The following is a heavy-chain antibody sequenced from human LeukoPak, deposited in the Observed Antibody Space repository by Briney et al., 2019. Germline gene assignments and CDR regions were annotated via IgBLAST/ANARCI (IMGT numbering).Heavy chain of an antibody. Sequence: GGSLRLSCAASGFTFGIYEMNWVRQAPGKGPEWLSYISNSGNTIYYGDSVKGRFTISGDNAKNSLYLQMNSLRAEDTAIYYCARGAGSYPFFDYWGLGTLVTVSS. V-gene: IGHV3-48*03. CDR1: GFTFGIYE. CDR3: ARGAGSYPFFDY. CDR2: ISNSGNTI. J-gene: IGHJ4*02. D-gene: IGHD1-26*01.